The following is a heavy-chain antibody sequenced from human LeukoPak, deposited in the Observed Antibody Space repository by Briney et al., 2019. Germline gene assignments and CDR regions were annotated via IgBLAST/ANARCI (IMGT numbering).Heavy chain of an antibody. V-gene: IGHV4-34*01. Sequence: PSETLSLTCAVYGGSLKFFYWSWIRQPPGKGLEWIGEFHDCERAKYTPSRKSRVTISGDQSTSQFSLKLRSVTAADTAVYYCARGFLSGLAPDSNTYYYGSGSPSPGYYFDYWGQGTLVTVSS. CDR1: GGSLKFFY. D-gene: IGHD3-10*01. J-gene: IGHJ4*02. CDR2: FHDCERA. CDR3: ARGFLSGLAPDSNTYYYGSGSPSPGYYFDY.